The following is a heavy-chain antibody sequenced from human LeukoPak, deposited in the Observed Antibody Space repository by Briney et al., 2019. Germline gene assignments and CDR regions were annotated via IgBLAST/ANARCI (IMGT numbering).Heavy chain of an antibody. J-gene: IGHJ4*02. V-gene: IGHV3-64D*09. CDR2: ISSNGGST. CDR1: GFTFSSYA. Sequence: PRGSLRLSCSASGFTFSSYAMHWVRQAPGKGLEYVSAISSNGGSTYYADSVKGRFTISRDNSKNTLYLQMSSLRAEGTAVYYCVRLRQLVPDYWGQGTLVTVSS. D-gene: IGHD6-13*01. CDR3: VRLRQLVPDY.